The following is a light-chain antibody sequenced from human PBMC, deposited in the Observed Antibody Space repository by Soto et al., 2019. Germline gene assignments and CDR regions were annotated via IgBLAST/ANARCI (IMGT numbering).Light chain of an antibody. CDR1: QSVSSN. J-gene: IGKJ1*01. V-gene: IGKV3-15*01. CDR2: GAS. Sequence: EIVMTQSPATLSVSPGERATLSCRASQSVSSNLAWYQQKPGQAPRLLNYGASTMATGIPARFSGSESGTDFTLTISSLQSEAVAVYYCQQYNNWPPMAFGQGTKVEIK. CDR3: QQYNNWPPMA.